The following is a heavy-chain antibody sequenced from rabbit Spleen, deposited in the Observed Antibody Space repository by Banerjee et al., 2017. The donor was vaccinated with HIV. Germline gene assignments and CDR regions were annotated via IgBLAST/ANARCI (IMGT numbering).Heavy chain of an antibody. D-gene: IGHD3-1*01. CDR3: ARDRPGSDNFDL. J-gene: IGHJ4*01. CDR2: INVYTGKP. Sequence: QSLEESGGDLVKPEGSLTLTCTASGFSFSNNYYMCWVRQAPGKGLEWIACINVYTGKPVYATWAKGRFTISRTSSTTVTLQMTSLTAADTATYFCARDRPGSDNFDLWGPGTLVTVS. V-gene: IGHV1S40*01. CDR1: GFSFSNNYY.